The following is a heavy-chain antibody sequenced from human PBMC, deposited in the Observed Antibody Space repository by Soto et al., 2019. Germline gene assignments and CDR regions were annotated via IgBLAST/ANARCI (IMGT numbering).Heavy chain of an antibody. V-gene: IGHV1-18*01. D-gene: IGHD3-10*01. CDR2: INVYNGNT. CDR3: ARGVGSGSYYNQYNWFDP. J-gene: IGHJ5*02. CDR1: GYTFTNYG. Sequence: ASVNVSCKASGYTFTNYGVSWVRQAPGQGLEWMGWINVYNGNTKYAQKVQGRVTMTTDTSTSTAYMELRSLRSDDTAVYYCARGVGSGSYYNQYNWFDPWGQGTLVTVSS.